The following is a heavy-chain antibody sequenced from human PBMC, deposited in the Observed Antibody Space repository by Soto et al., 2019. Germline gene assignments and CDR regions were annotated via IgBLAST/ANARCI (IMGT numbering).Heavy chain of an antibody. CDR3: ARDKQNGYSSGWYEAFDI. CDR2: IYSGGST. V-gene: IGHV3-66*01. J-gene: IGHJ3*02. D-gene: IGHD6-19*01. Sequence: PGGSLRLSCAASGFTVSSNYMSWVRQAPGKGLEWVSVIYSGGSTYYADSVKGRFTISRDNSKNTLYLQMNSLRAEDTAVYYCARDKQNGYSSGWYEAFDIWGQGTMVTVSS. CDR1: GFTVSSNY.